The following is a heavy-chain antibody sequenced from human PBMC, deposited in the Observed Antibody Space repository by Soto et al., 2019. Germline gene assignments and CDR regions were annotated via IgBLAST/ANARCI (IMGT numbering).Heavy chain of an antibody. D-gene: IGHD5-12*01. J-gene: IGHJ6*02. Sequence: QLQLQESGSGLVKPSQTLSLTCAVSGGSISSGGYSWSWIRQPPGKGLEWIGYIYHSGSTYYNPSLKSRVTISVGRSKNQFSLKLSSVTAADTAVYYCARGGYSGYDYLYYYGMDVWGQGTTVTVSS. V-gene: IGHV4-30-2*01. CDR1: GGSISSGGYS. CDR3: ARGGYSGYDYLYYYGMDV. CDR2: IYHSGST.